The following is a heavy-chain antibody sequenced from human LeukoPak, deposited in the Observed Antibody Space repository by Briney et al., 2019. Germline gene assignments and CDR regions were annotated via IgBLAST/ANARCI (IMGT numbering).Heavy chain of an antibody. CDR1: GFTFSSYE. D-gene: IGHD6-19*01. CDR2: ISSSGSTI. J-gene: IGHJ3*02. V-gene: IGHV3-48*03. Sequence: PGGSLRLSCAASGFTFSSYEMSWVRQAPGKGLEWVSYISSSGSTIYYADSVKGRFTISRDNAKNSLYLQMNSLRAEDTAVYYCARIALAVAGTRTRNAFDIWGQGTMVTVSS. CDR3: ARIALAVAGTRTRNAFDI.